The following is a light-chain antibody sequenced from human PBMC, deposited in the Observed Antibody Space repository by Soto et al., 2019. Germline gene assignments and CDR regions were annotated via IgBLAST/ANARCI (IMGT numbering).Light chain of an antibody. Sequence: EIVLTQSPGTLSLSPAEINTLSCRSSQSVSSSYLAWYQQKPGQAPRLLIYGASSRATGIPDRFSGSGSGTDFTLTISRLEPEDFAVYYCQQYGSSPPTFGQGTKVDI. CDR3: QQYGSSPPT. CDR2: GAS. CDR1: QSVSSSY. J-gene: IGKJ1*01. V-gene: IGKV3-20*01.